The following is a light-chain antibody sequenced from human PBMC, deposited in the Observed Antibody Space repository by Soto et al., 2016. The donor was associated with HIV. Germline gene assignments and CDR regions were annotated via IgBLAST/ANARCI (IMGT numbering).Light chain of an antibody. J-gene: IGKJ1*01. CDR1: QSISIW. CDR2: KAS. V-gene: IGKV1-5*03. CDR3: QQYYTYT. Sequence: DIQMTQSPSTLSASVGDRVTITCRASQSISIWVAWYQQRPGKPPKLLIYKASTLEDGVPSRFSGNASGTELTLTIISLQPDDFATYYCQQYYTYTFGQGTKVDMK.